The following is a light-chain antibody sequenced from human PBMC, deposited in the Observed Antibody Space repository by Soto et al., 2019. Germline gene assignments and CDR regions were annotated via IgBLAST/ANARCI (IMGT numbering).Light chain of an antibody. J-gene: IGKJ5*01. CDR3: QQYNNWPIT. Sequence: ETVMTQSPATLSVSPGERATLSCRASQSVSSNLAWYQQKPGQAPRLLIYGASIRATGIPARFSGSGSGTEFTLTISSLQSEDFAVYYCQQYNNWPITFGQGTRLEIK. CDR1: QSVSSN. V-gene: IGKV3D-15*01. CDR2: GAS.